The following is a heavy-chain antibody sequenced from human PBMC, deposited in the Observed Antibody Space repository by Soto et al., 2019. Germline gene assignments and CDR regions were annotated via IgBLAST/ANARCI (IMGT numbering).Heavy chain of an antibody. V-gene: IGHV4-59*01. CDR1: SGSISGYF. CDR2: ISYRGNT. J-gene: IGHJ4*02. D-gene: IGHD1-26*01. CDR3: ARMERSKEGLSVYYFDF. Sequence: SETLSLTCTISSGSISGYFWSWIRQPPGKEPEWIGYISYRGNTNYNPSLQSRVSISLVTSKNQISLKLDAVTASDTAVYYCARMERSKEGLSVYYFDFWGQGTLVTVSS.